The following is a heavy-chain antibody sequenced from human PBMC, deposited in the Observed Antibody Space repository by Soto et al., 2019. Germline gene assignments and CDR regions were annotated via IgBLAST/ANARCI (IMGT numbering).Heavy chain of an antibody. Sequence: ASVKVSCKASGYTFTSYDINWVRQATGQGLEWMGWMNPNSGNTGYAQKFQGRVTMTRNTSISTAYMELSSLRSEDTAVYYCATVNYYGVSSNYYYIDVWGKGTTVTVSS. J-gene: IGHJ6*03. CDR2: MNPNSGNT. CDR1: GYTFTSYD. CDR3: ATVNYYGVSSNYYYIDV. V-gene: IGHV1-8*01. D-gene: IGHD3-10*01.